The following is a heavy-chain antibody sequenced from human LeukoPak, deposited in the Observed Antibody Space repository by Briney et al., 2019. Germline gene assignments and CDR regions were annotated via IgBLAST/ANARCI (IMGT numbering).Heavy chain of an antibody. J-gene: IGHJ3*02. V-gene: IGHV3-33*01. D-gene: IGHD2-15*01. Sequence: PGRSLRLSCAASGFTFSSYGMHWVRQAPGKGLEWVAVIWYDGSNKYYADSVKGRFTISRDNSKNTLYLQMNSLRAEDTAVYYCASDGSRVVAEAFDIWGQGTMVTVSS. CDR1: GFTFSSYG. CDR3: ASDGSRVVAEAFDI. CDR2: IWYDGSNK.